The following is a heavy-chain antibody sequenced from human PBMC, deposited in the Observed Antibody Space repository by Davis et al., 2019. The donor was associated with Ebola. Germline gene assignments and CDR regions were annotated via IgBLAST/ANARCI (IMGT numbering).Heavy chain of an antibody. J-gene: IGHJ3*02. V-gene: IGHV3-21*01. CDR2: ISSSSNYI. D-gene: IGHD2-8*02. CDR3: ARGRRLLADAFHI. Sequence: PGGSLRLSCAASGFRFSTYTMNWVRQAPGKGLEWVSTISSSSNYIYYAESVKGRFTISRDNAKNSLTLQMNSLGAEDTAVYYCARGRRLLADAFHIWGQGTMVTASS. CDR1: GFRFSTYT.